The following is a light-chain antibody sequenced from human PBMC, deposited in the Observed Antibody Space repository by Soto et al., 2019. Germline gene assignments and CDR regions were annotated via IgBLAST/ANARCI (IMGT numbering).Light chain of an antibody. CDR1: SSNIGAGYD. J-gene: IGLJ3*02. CDR3: QAYDSSLSGSV. Sequence: QLVLTQPPSVSGAPGQRVTMSCTGSSSNIGAGYDVHWYQQLPGTAPKLLIYSNSNRPSGVPDRFSGSKSGTSASLAITGLQAEDEADYYCQAYDSSLSGSVFGGGTKLTVL. CDR2: SNS. V-gene: IGLV1-40*01.